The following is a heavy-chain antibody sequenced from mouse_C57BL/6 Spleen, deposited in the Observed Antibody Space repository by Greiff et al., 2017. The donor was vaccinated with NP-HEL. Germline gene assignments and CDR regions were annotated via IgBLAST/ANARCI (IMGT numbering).Heavy chain of an antibody. D-gene: IGHD1-1*02. Sequence: VKLVESGAELVKPGASVKMSCKASGYTFTTYPIEWMKQNHGKSLEWIGNFHPYNDDTKYNEKFKGKATLTVEKSSSTVYLELSRLTSDDSAVYYCARGGLWGYAMDYWGQGTSVTVSS. V-gene: IGHV1-47*01. CDR1: GYTFTTYP. J-gene: IGHJ4*01. CDR2: FHPYNDDT. CDR3: ARGGLWGYAMDY.